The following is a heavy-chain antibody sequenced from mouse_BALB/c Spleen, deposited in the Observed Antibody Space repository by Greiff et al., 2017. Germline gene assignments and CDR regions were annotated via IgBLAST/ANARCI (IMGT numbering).Heavy chain of an antibody. CDR1: GYSFTSYW. CDR2: IYPGNSDT. CDR3: TRAGNQYAMDY. Sequence: VQLQQSGTVLARPGASVKMSCKASGYSFTSYWMHWVKQRPGQGLEWIGAIYPGNSDTSYNQKFKGKAKLTAVTSASTAYMELSSLTNEDSAVYYCTRAGNQYAMDYWGQGTSVTVSS. D-gene: IGHD2-1*01. J-gene: IGHJ4*01. V-gene: IGHV1-5*01.